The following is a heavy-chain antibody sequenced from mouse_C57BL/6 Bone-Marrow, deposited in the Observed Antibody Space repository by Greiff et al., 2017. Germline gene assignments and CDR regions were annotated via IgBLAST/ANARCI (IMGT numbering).Heavy chain of an antibody. V-gene: IGHV14-3*01. CDR2: IDPANGNT. CDR3: ALIYYYGSSYGNYAMDY. J-gene: IGHJ4*01. Sequence: VQLKESVAELVRPGASVKLSCTASGFNIKNTYMHWVKQRPEQGLEWIGRIDPANGNTKYAPKFPGKATITADTSSNTAYLQLSSLTSEDTAIYYCALIYYYGSSYGNYAMDYWGQGTSVTVSS. CDR1: GFNIKNTY. D-gene: IGHD1-1*01.